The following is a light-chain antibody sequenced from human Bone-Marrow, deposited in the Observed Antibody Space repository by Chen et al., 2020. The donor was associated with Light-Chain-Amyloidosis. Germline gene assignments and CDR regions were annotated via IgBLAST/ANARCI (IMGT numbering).Light chain of an antibody. CDR2: GSS. V-gene: IGKV3-20*01. CDR1: QTISSNY. J-gene: IGKJ4*01. CDR3: QQYGTSPLT. Sequence: EIVLTQFPGTLSLSPGEGANLSCRASQTISSNYLTWYQQKFGQAPRLLIYGSSSRATGIPDMFTGSGSGTDFTLTINRLEPEDFAMYYCQQYGTSPLTFGGGTKVEIK.